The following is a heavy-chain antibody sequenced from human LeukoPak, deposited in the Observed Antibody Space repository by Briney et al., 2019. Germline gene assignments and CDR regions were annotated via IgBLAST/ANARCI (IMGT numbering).Heavy chain of an antibody. CDR2: INPNSGGT. D-gene: IGHD5-24*01. V-gene: IGHV1-2*02. Sequence: ASVTVSCKASGYIFSNYYMHWVRQAPAPGLEWMGWINPNSGGTNYAQKFQGTVTMTRDTSISTAYLELSRLRSDDTAVYYCARQNGYNPDYWGQGTLVTVSS. CDR1: GYIFSNYY. J-gene: IGHJ4*02. CDR3: ARQNGYNPDY.